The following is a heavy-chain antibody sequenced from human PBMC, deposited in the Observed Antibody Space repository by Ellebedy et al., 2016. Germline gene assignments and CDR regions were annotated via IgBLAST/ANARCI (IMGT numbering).Heavy chain of an antibody. D-gene: IGHD5-12*01. CDR2: IYYSGST. CDR3: ARGDIVATFTLDY. J-gene: IGHJ4*02. Sequence: SETLSLTCTVSGGSISSGGSYWSWIRQHPGKGLEWIGYIYYSGSTYYNPSLKSRVTISVDTSKNQFSLKLSSVTAADTAVYYCARGDIVATFTLDYWGQGTLVTVSS. CDR1: GGSISSGGSY. V-gene: IGHV4-31*03.